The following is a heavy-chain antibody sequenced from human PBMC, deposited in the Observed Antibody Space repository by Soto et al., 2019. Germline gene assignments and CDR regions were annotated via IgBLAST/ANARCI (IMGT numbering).Heavy chain of an antibody. CDR3: ARAITIFGVVKRYYYMDV. D-gene: IGHD3-3*01. CDR1: GYSFTSYW. V-gene: IGHV5-51*01. J-gene: IGHJ6*03. CDR2: IYPGDSDT. Sequence: GESLKISCKGSGYSFTSYWIGWVRQMPGKGLEWMGIIYPGDSDTRYSPSFQGQVTISADKSISTAYLQWSSLKASDTAMYYCARAITIFGVVKRYYYMDVWGKGTTVTVSS.